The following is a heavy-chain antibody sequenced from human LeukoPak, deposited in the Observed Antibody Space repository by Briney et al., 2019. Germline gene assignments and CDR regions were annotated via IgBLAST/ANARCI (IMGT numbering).Heavy chain of an antibody. Sequence: HPGGSLRLSCAASGFTFSSYAMHWVRQAPGKGLEWVAVISYDGSNKYYADSVKGRFTISRDNSKNTLYLQMNSLRAEDTAVYYCAREYSSSWGFDYWGQGTLVTVSS. CDR3: AREYSSSWGFDY. J-gene: IGHJ4*02. V-gene: IGHV3-30*04. D-gene: IGHD6-13*01. CDR1: GFTFSSYA. CDR2: ISYDGSNK.